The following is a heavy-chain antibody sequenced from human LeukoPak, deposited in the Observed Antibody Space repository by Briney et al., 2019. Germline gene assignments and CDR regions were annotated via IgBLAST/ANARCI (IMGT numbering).Heavy chain of an antibody. CDR3: ARRVPSTSTYRNPIDI. D-gene: IGHD2-2*01. CDR1: GFTFSSYS. Sequence: GGSLRLSCAASGFTFSSYSMNWVRQAPGKGLEWVSSISSSSSYIYYADSVKGRFTISRDNAKNSLYLQMNSLRTEDTAVYYCARRVPSTSTYRNPIDIWGQGTMVTVSS. J-gene: IGHJ3*02. V-gene: IGHV3-21*01. CDR2: ISSSSSYI.